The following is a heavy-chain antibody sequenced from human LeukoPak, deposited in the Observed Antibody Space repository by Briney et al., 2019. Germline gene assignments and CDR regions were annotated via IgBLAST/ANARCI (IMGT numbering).Heavy chain of an antibody. CDR1: GGTFSSYA. CDR3: ARDDLSYYGDQDYYYYMDD. Sequence: GASVKVSSKTSGGTFSSYAISWVRQAPGQGLEWMGGIIPIFGTANYAQKFQGRVTITTDESTSTAYMELSSLRSEDTAVYYCARDDLSYYGDQDYYYYMDDWGKGTTVTVSS. D-gene: IGHD1-26*01. V-gene: IGHV1-69*05. J-gene: IGHJ6*03. CDR2: IIPIFGTA.